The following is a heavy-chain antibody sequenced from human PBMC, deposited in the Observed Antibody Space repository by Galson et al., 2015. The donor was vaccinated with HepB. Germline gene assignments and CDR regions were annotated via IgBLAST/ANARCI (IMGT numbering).Heavy chain of an antibody. J-gene: IGHJ5*02. CDR3: AREGITIFGVVMPENWFDP. D-gene: IGHD3-3*01. CDR1: GFTFSSYG. Sequence: SLRLSCAASGFTFSSYGMHWVRQAPGKGLEWAAVIWYDGSNKYYADSVKGRFTISRDNSKNTLYLQTNSLRAEDTAVYYCAREGITIFGVVMPENWFDPWGQGTLVTVSS. V-gene: IGHV3-33*01. CDR2: IWYDGSNK.